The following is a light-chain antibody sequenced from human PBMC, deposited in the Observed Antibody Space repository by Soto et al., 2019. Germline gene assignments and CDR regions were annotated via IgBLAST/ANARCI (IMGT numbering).Light chain of an antibody. CDR1: QVVKNRY. CDR3: QHYYDSPGP. Sequence: EIVLTQSPATLWLSPGEIATLSCGASQVVKNRYVAWYQQKPGLAPRLLIYDASTRATRIPDRFSGSGSGTDCTLTMNRLEPDDFSVYYCQHYYDSPGPFRRGTGLDIK. J-gene: IGKJ5*01. V-gene: IGKV3D-20*01. CDR2: DAS.